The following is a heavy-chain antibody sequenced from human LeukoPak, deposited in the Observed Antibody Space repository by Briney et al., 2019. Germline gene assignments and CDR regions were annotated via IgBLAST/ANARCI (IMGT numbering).Heavy chain of an antibody. D-gene: IGHD3-22*01. CDR3: ARHPDSSGYYIGY. CDR1: GYSISSGYY. V-gene: IGHV4-38-2*01. CDR2: ISHSGST. Sequence: SETLSLTCAVSGYSISSGYYWDWIRQPPGKGLEWIGSISHSGSTFYNPSLKSRVTISVDTSKNQFSLKLSSVTAADTAMYYCARHPDSSGYYIGYWGQGTLVTVSS. J-gene: IGHJ4*02.